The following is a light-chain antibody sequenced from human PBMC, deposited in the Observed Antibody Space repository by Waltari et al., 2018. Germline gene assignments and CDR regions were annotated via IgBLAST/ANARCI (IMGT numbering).Light chain of an antibody. J-gene: IGKJ4*01. Sequence: DIRPTQSPSSLSASVGDRVPITCRASHGISYYLAWFQQQPGKAPKPLIFGASSLQSGVPWRFSGGGSETFFTLTINDLQPEDFATYYCQQYNSYPPTFGGWTRV. V-gene: IGKV1-16*01. CDR2: GAS. CDR1: HGISYY. CDR3: QQYNSYPPT.